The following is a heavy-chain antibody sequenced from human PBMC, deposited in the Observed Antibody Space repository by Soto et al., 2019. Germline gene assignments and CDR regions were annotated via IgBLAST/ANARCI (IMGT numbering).Heavy chain of an antibody. Sequence: EVQLVESGGGLVQPGGSLRPSCAASGFTFSSYWMSWVRQAPGKGLEWVANIKQDGSEKYYVDSVKGRFTISRDNAKNSLYLQMNSLRAEDTAVYYCARDLRYYYDSSGYYYDAFDIWGQGTMVTVSS. J-gene: IGHJ3*02. D-gene: IGHD3-22*01. CDR3: ARDLRYYYDSSGYYYDAFDI. CDR1: GFTFSSYW. V-gene: IGHV3-7*03. CDR2: IKQDGSEK.